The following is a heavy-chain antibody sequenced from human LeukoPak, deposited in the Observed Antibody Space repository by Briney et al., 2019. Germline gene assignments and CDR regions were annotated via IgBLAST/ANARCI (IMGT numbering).Heavy chain of an antibody. D-gene: IGHD4-17*01. J-gene: IGHJ4*02. CDR1: GFTFSSYE. CDR2: IYTGGST. CDR3: ARAAYGDYFDY. V-gene: IGHV3-66*01. Sequence: GGSLRLSCAASGFTFSSYEMNWVRQAPGKGLEWVSIIYTGGSTYYADSVKGRFTISRDNSKNTLYLQMSSLRAEDTAVFYCARAAYGDYFDYWGQGTLVTGSS.